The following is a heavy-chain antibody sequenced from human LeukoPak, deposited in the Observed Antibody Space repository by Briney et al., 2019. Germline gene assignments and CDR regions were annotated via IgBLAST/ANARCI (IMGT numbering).Heavy chain of an antibody. CDR3: ARDAEGSGDYDSSGPENY. D-gene: IGHD3-22*01. CDR1: GFTFSSYG. Sequence: GALRLSCAASGFTFSSYGMHWVRQAPDKGLEWVAFIRYDGSNKYYTNSVRGRFTISRDNSKNTLYLQMNSLRAEDTAVYYCARDAEGSGDYDSSGPENYWGQGTLVTVSS. J-gene: IGHJ4*02. CDR2: IRYDGSNK. V-gene: IGHV3-30*02.